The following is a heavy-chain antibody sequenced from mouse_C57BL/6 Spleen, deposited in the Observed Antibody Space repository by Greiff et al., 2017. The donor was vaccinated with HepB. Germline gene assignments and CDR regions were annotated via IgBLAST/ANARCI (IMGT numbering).Heavy chain of an antibody. D-gene: IGHD1-1*01. CDR1: GFTFSDYG. V-gene: IGHV5-17*01. J-gene: IGHJ3*01. Sequence: EVQVVESGGGLVKPGGSLKLSCAASGFTFSDYGMHWVRQAPEKGLEWVAYISSGSSTIYYADTVKGRFTISRDNAKNTLFLQMTSLRSEDTAMYYCARPRDYGSSYVAYWGQGTLVTVSA. CDR2: ISSGSSTI. CDR3: ARPRDYGSSYVAY.